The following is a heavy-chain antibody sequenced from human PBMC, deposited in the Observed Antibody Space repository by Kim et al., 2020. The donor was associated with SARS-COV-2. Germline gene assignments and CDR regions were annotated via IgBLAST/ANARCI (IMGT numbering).Heavy chain of an antibody. CDR1: GGSISSYY. V-gene: IGHV4-59*13. CDR3: ARVKSGWAGEVNWSDL. Sequence: SETLSLTCTVSGGSISSYYWSWIRQPPGKGLEWIGYIYYSGSTNYNPSLKSRVTISVDTSKNQFSLKLSSVTAADTAVYYCARVKSGWAGEVNWSDLWG. CDR2: IYYSGST. D-gene: IGHD6-19*01. J-gene: IGHJ5*02.